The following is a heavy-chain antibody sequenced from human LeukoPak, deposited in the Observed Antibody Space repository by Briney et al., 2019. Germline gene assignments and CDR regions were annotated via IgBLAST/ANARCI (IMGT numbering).Heavy chain of an antibody. CDR3: ARNPAYCTSTSCYNDY. Sequence: ASVKVSCKTSGYTFTIYYMHWVRQAPGQGLEWMGWINPNSGATTYAQTFQGRVTMTRDTSISTAYMELSRLRSDDTAVYYCARNPAYCTSTSCYNDYWGQGTLVTVSS. D-gene: IGHD2-2*02. CDR2: INPNSGAT. CDR1: GYTFTIYY. J-gene: IGHJ4*02. V-gene: IGHV1-2*02.